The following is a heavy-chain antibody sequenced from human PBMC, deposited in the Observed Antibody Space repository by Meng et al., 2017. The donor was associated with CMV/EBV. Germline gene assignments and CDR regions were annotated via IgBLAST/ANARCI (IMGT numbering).Heavy chain of an antibody. J-gene: IGHJ4*02. CDR3: ARDSAVAGVVDY. CDR1: GGSISSSSYY. D-gene: IGHD6-19*01. Sequence: PESGPGLVKPSETLSLTCTGSGGSISSSSYYWGWIRQPPGKGLEWIGSIYYSGSTYYNPSLKSRVTISVDTSKNQFSLKLSSVTAADTAVYYCARDSAVAGVVDYWGQGTLVTVSS. V-gene: IGHV4-39*07. CDR2: IYYSGST.